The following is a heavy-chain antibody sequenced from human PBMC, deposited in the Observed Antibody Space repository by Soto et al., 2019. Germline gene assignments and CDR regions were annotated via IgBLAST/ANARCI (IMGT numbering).Heavy chain of an antibody. J-gene: IGHJ6*02. CDR3: ATHSVVTPGNYYSGIDV. CDR1: GGTFSSYA. D-gene: IGHD2-21*02. CDR2: IIPMFRTA. V-gene: IGHV1-69*12. Sequence: QVQLVQSGAEVKKPGSSVKVSCKASGGTFSSYAISWVRQAPGQGLEWMGGIIPMFRTADYAQKFQGRATITADESTGTGYMEVSSLRSEDTAVYYCATHSVVTPGNYYSGIDVWGQGTTVTVSS.